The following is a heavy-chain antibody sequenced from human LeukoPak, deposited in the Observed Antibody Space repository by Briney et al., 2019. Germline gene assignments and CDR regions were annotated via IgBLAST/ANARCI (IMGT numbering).Heavy chain of an antibody. D-gene: IGHD6-19*01. J-gene: IGHJ3*02. CDR2: IYTGGTT. V-gene: IGHV4-4*07. Sequence: SETLSLTCTVSGGSISGYHWSWIRQPAGKGLEWIGRIYTGGTTIYNSSLKSRVTISVDTSKNQFSLNLNSVTAADTAVYYCVRRSVVVAAGDAFDIWGQGTMVTVSS. CDR1: GGSISGYH. CDR3: VRRSVVVAAGDAFDI.